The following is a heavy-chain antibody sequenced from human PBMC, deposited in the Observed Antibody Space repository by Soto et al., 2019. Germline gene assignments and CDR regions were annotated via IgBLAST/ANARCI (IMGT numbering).Heavy chain of an antibody. CDR3: GSVEWLHDYGMDV. J-gene: IGHJ6*02. CDR2: ISGSGGST. D-gene: IGHD3-3*01. CDR1: GFTFSTYA. V-gene: IGHV3-23*01. Sequence: GGSLRLSCAASGFTFSTYAMSWVRQAPGKGLEWVSGISGSGGSTYYADSVKGRFTISRDNSKNTLYLQMNSLRAEDTAVYYCGSVEWLHDYGMDVWGPGTPVTVYS.